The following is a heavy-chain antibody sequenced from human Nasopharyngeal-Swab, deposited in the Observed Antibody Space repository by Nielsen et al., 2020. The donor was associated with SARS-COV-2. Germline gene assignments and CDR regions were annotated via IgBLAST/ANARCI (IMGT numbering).Heavy chain of an antibody. CDR2: INPSGGST. Sequence: ASVKVSCKASGYTFTSYYMHWVRQAPGQGLEWMGIINPSGGSTSYAQKFQGRVTMTRDPSTSTVYMELSSLRSEDTAVYYCARGPADCSGGSCYASHMDVWGKGTTVTVSS. J-gene: IGHJ6*03. V-gene: IGHV1-46*01. CDR3: ARGPADCSGGSCYASHMDV. D-gene: IGHD2-15*01. CDR1: GYTFTSYY.